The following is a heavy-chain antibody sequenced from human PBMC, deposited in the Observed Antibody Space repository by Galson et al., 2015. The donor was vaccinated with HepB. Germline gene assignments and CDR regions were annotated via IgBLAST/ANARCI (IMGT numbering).Heavy chain of an antibody. CDR3: ARANRYDILTGYYPDYYYYGMDV. D-gene: IGHD3-9*01. V-gene: IGHV1-46*01. CDR2: INSTGGST. J-gene: IGHJ6*02. Sequence: SVKVSCKASGYTFTSYYMHWVRQAPGQGLEWMGIINSTGGSTSYAQKFQGRVTMTRDTSTSTVYMELSSLRSEDTAVYYCARANRYDILTGYYPDYYYYGMDVWGQGTTVTVSS. CDR1: GYTFTSYY.